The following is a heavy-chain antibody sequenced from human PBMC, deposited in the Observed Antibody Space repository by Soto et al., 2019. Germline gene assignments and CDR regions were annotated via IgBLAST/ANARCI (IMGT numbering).Heavy chain of an antibody. J-gene: IGHJ6*02. CDR2: IIPIFGTA. CDR3: ARPFWGGITYGMDV. Sequence: ASVKVSCKASGGTFSSYAISWVRQAPGQGLEWMGGIIPIFGTANYAQKFQGRVTITADESTSTAYMERSSLRSEDTAVYYCARPFWGGITYGMDVWGQGTTVTVSS. V-gene: IGHV1-69*13. D-gene: IGHD3-3*01. CDR1: GGTFSSYA.